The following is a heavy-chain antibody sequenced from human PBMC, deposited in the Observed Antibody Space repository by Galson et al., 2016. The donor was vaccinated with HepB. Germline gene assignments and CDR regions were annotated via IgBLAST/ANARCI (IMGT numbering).Heavy chain of an antibody. V-gene: IGHV3-23*01. J-gene: IGHJ3*01. Sequence: SLRLSCAASGFTFNDYAMSWVRQAPTKGLEWVSAISGSRGGIYYADSVKGRFTISKDNSKNTISLQMNSLSADDTAVYYCATKDVDTAMVTPAFDVWGQGTVVTVSS. D-gene: IGHD5-18*01. CDR1: GFTFNDYA. CDR3: ATKDVDTAMVTPAFDV. CDR2: ISGSRGGI.